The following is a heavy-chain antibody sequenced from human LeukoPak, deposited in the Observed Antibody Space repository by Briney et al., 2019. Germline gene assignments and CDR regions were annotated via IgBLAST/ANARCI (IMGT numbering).Heavy chain of an antibody. V-gene: IGHV4-59*01. D-gene: IGHD6-19*01. Sequence: SGTLSLTCTVSGGSISSYYWSWIRQPPGKGLEWIGYIYYSGSTNYNPSLKSRVTISVDTSKNQFSLKLSSVTAADTAVYYCAGSAGIETGYSSGWYGFDYWGQGTLVTVSS. CDR3: AGSAGIETGYSSGWYGFDY. CDR1: GGSISSYY. J-gene: IGHJ4*02. CDR2: IYYSGST.